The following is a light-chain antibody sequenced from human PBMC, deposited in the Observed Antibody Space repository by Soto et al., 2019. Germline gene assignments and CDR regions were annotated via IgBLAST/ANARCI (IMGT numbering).Light chain of an antibody. CDR2: GAS. V-gene: IGKV3-20*01. Sequence: EIVLTQSPGTLSLSPGERATLSCRASQSVRSNFLAWYQQKPGQAPRLLIYGASNRATGIPDRFSGSVSGTDFTLTITRLEAEDFAMYYCQRYDSLRTFGQGTKVDSK. CDR3: QRYDSLRT. CDR1: QSVRSNF. J-gene: IGKJ1*01.